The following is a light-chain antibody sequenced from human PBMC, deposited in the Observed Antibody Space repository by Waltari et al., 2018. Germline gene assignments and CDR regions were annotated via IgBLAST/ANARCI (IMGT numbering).Light chain of an antibody. CDR1: GLGNKY. J-gene: IGLJ2*01. CDR2: EDA. V-gene: IGLV3-1*01. CDR3: QAWDPTSHVT. Sequence: SYELTQPPSVSVSPGQTASIPCSGDGLGNKYVSWFQQRPGQSPVLVIYEDAKRPSGVPARNSGSNSENMATLTISGTQATDEADYYCQAWDPTSHVTFGGGTKLTVL.